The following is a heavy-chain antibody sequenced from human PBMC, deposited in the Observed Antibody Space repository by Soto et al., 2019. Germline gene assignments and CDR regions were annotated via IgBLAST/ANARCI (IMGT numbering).Heavy chain of an antibody. Sequence: QLQLQESGPGLVKPSETLSLTCSVSDDSINSDKYYWGWIRQPPGKGLEWIGSIYYRGNAYYNPSLQTRVTISLAKSKSQFSLKLNSVTAADSAVYFCARLEGLATSSYYFDFWGPGALVTVSS. CDR1: DDSINSDKYY. CDR3: ARLEGLATSSYYFDF. V-gene: IGHV4-39*01. J-gene: IGHJ4*02. CDR2: IYYRGNA. D-gene: IGHD6-6*01.